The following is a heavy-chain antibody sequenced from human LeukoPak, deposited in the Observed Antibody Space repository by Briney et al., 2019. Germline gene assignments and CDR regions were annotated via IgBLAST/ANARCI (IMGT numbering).Heavy chain of an antibody. V-gene: IGHV3-49*04. J-gene: IGHJ4*02. CDR1: GFNFADHY. CDR3: TRTGYYSDY. CDR2: IRSKTYGGTT. Sequence: GRSLRLSCTASGFNFADHYLGWVRQAPGKGLEWLGFIRSKTYGGTTEYAASVKGRFTFSRDDSRSIAYLQMNNLATEDTAIYYCTRTGYYSDYWGQGILVTVSS. D-gene: IGHD3-9*01.